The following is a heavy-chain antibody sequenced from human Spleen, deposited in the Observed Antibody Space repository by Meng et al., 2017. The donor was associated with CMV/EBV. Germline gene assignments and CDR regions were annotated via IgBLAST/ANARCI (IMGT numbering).Heavy chain of an antibody. Sequence: SETLSLTCSVSGGSLSTYWWSWIRQPPGKGLEWIGYVLYTGSTNYNPSLNSRVTISIDTSKNEFSLNLFSVTAADTAVYFCARGEDGYDYRYFEYWGQGALVTVSS. CDR1: GGSLSTYW. V-gene: IGHV4-59*12. J-gene: IGHJ4*02. D-gene: IGHD5-12*01. CDR2: VLYTGST. CDR3: ARGEDGYDYRYFEY.